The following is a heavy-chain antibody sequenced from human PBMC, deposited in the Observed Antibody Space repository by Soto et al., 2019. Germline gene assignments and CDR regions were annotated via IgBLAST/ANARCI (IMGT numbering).Heavy chain of an antibody. D-gene: IGHD2-21*02. Sequence: QVQLVESGGGLVHPGRSLRLSCAASGFTFSSYDMHWVRQAPGKGLEWVAVISYDGSNKYYADSVKGRFTISRDNSKNPLYMQMNSLRAEDTAVYYCAKDLAFGVVTAEGDYWGQGTLVTVSS. CDR2: ISYDGSNK. CDR3: AKDLAFGVVTAEGDY. CDR1: GFTFSSYD. J-gene: IGHJ4*02. V-gene: IGHV3-30*18.